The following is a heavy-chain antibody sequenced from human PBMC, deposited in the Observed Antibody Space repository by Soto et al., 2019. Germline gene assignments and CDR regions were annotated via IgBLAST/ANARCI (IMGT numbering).Heavy chain of an antibody. CDR3: ARDIFGHVDAFDL. CDR2: TSGYSGNS. Sequence: ASVKVSCKAAGYIFSSCYINWVRRAPGQGLEWMGWTSGYSGNSKYAQKFQGRVTMTTDTSTNTGYMEMRSLTSDDTAVYYCARDIFGHVDAFDLWGQGTMVTVSS. V-gene: IGHV1-18*01. J-gene: IGHJ3*01. D-gene: IGHD3-3*02. CDR1: GYIFSSCY.